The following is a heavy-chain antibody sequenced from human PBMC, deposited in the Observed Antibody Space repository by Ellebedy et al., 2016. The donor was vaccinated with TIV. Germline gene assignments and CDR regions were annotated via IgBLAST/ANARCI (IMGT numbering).Heavy chain of an antibody. CDR1: GFTFSSYG. CDR3: AKGGVDIVAFDY. D-gene: IGHD5-12*01. Sequence: SLKISCAASGFTFSSYGMHWVRQAPGKGLEWVVVISYDGSNKYYADSVKGRFTISRDNSKNTLYLQMNSLRAEDTAVYYCAKGGVDIVAFDYWGQGTLVTVSS. CDR2: ISYDGSNK. V-gene: IGHV3-30*18. J-gene: IGHJ4*02.